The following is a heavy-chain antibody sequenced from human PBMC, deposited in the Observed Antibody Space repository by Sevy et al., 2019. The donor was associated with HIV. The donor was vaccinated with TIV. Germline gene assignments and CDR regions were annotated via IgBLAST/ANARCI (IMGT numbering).Heavy chain of an antibody. V-gene: IGHV3-7*01. Sequence: GGSLRLSCAASGFSFSTYWMTWVRQAPGKGLEWVATMNQDGTERDYVDSVKGRFTISRENTKTSLFLQMNSLSAEETGVYYCVREGLGGFSYSLDCWGQGTLVTVSS. D-gene: IGHD3-16*01. CDR1: GFSFSTYW. CDR2: MNQDGTER. J-gene: IGHJ4*02. CDR3: VREGLGGFSYSLDC.